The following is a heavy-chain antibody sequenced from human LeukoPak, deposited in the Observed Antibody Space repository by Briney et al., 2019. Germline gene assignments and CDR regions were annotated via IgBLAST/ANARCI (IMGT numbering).Heavy chain of an antibody. J-gene: IGHJ3*02. CDR2: INHSGST. Sequence: SETLSLTCAVYGGSFSGDFWSWIRQSPGKGLEWIGEINHSGSTNYNPSLKSRVTISVDTSKNQFSLKLSSVTAADTAVYYCASGQWLTRYAFDIWGQGTMVTVSS. CDR3: ASGQWLTRYAFDI. D-gene: IGHD6-19*01. CDR1: GGSFSGDF. V-gene: IGHV4-34*01.